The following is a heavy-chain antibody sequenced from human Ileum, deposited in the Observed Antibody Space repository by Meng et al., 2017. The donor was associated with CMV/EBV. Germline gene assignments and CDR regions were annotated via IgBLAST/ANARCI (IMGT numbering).Heavy chain of an antibody. CDR1: SYA. CDR3: ARDSPIIRCSSMSCYRGDFDY. D-gene: IGHD2-2*02. Sequence: SYAVHWVRQAPGKGLQWVALISYDGSNTYYADSVKGRFTISRDNSKNTLFLQMDSLRPEDTAVYYCARDSPIIRCSSMSCYRGDFDYWGQGTLVTVSS. CDR2: ISYDGSNT. J-gene: IGHJ4*02. V-gene: IGHV3-30*04.